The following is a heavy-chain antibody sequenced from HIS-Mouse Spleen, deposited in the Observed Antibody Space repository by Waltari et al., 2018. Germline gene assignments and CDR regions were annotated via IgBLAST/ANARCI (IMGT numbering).Heavy chain of an antibody. CDR2: IYYSGST. V-gene: IGHV4-39*07. CDR3: ARSHNWNYFDY. Sequence: QLQLQESGPGLVKPSETLSLTCTVSGGSISSSSYYWGWIRQPPGKGLEWSGSIYYSGSTYYNPSLKSRVTISVDTSKNQFSLKLSSVTAADTAVYYCARSHNWNYFDYWGQGTLVTVSS. D-gene: IGHD1-20*01. CDR1: GGSISSSSYY. J-gene: IGHJ4*02.